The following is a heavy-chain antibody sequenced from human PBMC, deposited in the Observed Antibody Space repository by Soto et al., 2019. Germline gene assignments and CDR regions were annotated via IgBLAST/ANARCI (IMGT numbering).Heavy chain of an antibody. CDR1: GDSVSSNSAA. V-gene: IGHV6-1*01. D-gene: IGHD5-18*01. Sequence: SQTLSLTCAISGDSVSSNSAAWNWIRQSPSRGLEWLGRTYYGSKWYNDYAVSVKSRITINPDTSKNQFSLQLNSVTPEDTAVYYCARAYTLKGSSYGFYYFDYWGQGTLVTVSS. CDR2: TYYGSKWYN. CDR3: ARAYTLKGSSYGFYYFDY. J-gene: IGHJ4*02.